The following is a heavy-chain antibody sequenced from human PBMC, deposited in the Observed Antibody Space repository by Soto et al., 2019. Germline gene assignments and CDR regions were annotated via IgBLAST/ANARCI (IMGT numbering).Heavy chain of an antibody. Sequence: QVQLQESGPGLVKPSETLSLTCTVSGASISSGSHYWSWIRQPPGKGLEWIGYIYHTGSTNYNPSLHSPVTMSVDTSQNQFSLKLNSVTAADTAVYYCTRGGSIAAAVVDSWGQGTLVTVSS. CDR1: GASISSGSHY. D-gene: IGHD6-13*01. V-gene: IGHV4-61*01. J-gene: IGHJ5*01. CDR2: IYHTGST. CDR3: TRGGSIAAAVVDS.